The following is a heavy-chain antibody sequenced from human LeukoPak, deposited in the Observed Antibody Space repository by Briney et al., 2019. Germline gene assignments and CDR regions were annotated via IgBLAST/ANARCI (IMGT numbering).Heavy chain of an antibody. CDR2: IIPIFGTA. Sequence: SVKVSCKASGGTFSSYAIGWVRQAPGQGLEWMGRIIPIFGTANYAQKFQGRVTITTDESTSTAYMELSSLRSEDTAVYYCARLGEMATDLSDYWGQGTLVTVSS. CDR3: ARLGEMATDLSDY. CDR1: GGTFSSYA. V-gene: IGHV1-69*05. J-gene: IGHJ4*02. D-gene: IGHD5-24*01.